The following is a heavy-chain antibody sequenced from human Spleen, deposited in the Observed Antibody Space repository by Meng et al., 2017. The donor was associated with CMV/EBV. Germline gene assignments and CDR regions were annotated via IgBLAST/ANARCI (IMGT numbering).Heavy chain of an antibody. D-gene: IGHD1-26*01. CDR2: IRYDGSNK. V-gene: IGHV3-30*02. Sequence: GESLKISCAASGFTFSSCGIHWVRQAPGKGLEWVTFIRYDGSNKYYADSVKGRFTISRDNSKNTLYLQMNSLRAEDTAVYYCAKDLGVGTTGYFQRWGQGTLVTVSS. CDR1: GFTFSSCG. J-gene: IGHJ1*01. CDR3: AKDLGVGTTGYFQR.